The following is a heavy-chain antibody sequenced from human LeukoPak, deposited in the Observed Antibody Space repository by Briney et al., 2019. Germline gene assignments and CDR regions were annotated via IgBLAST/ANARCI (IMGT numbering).Heavy chain of an antibody. D-gene: IGHD4-11*01. CDR2: IKSDGSIT. J-gene: IGHJ6*04. CDR3: GRDNNYKVDV. Sequence: QPGGSLTLSCAASGFIFSNYWMLWIRQAPGKGLVLVSNIKSDGSITNYADSVKGRFTIARDNAKNILYLQMNSLRAEDTAVYYCGRDNNYKVDVWGKGTTVTVSS. CDR1: GFIFSNYW. V-gene: IGHV3-74*01.